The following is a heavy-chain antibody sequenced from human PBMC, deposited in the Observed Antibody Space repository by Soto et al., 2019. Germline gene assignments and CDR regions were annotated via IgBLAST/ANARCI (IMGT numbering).Heavy chain of an antibody. Sequence: QMQLVQSGGGVVQPGRSLRLSCAASGFTFDTYEMNWVRQAPGKGLEWVAMISFAGTNDYYADSVKGRFTISRDNSNNSLFLHMNSLRVEDTAVYYCVRAMNWLDAWGQGSLVTVAS. V-gene: IGHV3-30-3*01. CDR2: ISFAGTND. CDR3: VRAMNWLDA. J-gene: IGHJ5*02. CDR1: GFTFDTYE.